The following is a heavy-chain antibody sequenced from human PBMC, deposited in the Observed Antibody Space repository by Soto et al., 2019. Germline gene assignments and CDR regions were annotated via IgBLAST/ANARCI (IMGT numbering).Heavy chain of an antibody. Sequence: SETLSLTCTVSGDSISNHFWSWIRQPAGKGLEWIGRFYSSGVTKYNPFLRSRATMSVDTSKNQFSMKLNSVQAADTAVYYCPRRDSVSSGRALDSWGPGTMIKVYS. CDR2: FYSSGVT. V-gene: IGHV4-4*07. CDR1: GDSISNHF. J-gene: IGHJ4*02. D-gene: IGHD2-15*01. CDR3: PRRDSVSSGRALDS.